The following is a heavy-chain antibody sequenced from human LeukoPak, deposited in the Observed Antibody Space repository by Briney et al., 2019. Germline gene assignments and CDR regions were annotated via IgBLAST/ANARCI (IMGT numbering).Heavy chain of an antibody. CDR1: GGTFSSYA. D-gene: IGHD3-9*01. J-gene: IGHJ4*02. Sequence: GSSVKVSCKASGGTFSSYAISWVRQAPGQGLEWMGGIIPLFGTGNYAQKFQGRITITADESTSTAYMELRSLRYEDTAVYYCARVYDATGYLYYFDSWGQGTLVTVSS. CDR2: IIPLFGTG. V-gene: IGHV1-69*13. CDR3: ARVYDATGYLYYFDS.